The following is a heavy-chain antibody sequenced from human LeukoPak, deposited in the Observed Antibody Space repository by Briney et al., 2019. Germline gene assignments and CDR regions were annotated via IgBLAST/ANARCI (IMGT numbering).Heavy chain of an antibody. CDR2: INHSGSS. J-gene: IGHJ4*02. CDR3: ARGSSPPAAPGLFDY. CDR1: GGSFSGYY. D-gene: IGHD6-25*01. Sequence: SETLSLTCAVYGGSFSGYYWSWIRQPPGKGLEWIGEINHSGSSNYNPSLKSRVTISVDTSKNQFSLKLSSVTAADTAVYYCARGSSPPAAPGLFDYWGQGTLVTVYS. V-gene: IGHV4-34*01.